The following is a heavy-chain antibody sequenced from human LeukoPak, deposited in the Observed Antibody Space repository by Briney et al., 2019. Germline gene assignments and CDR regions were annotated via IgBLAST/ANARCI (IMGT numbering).Heavy chain of an antibody. D-gene: IGHD3-3*01. Sequence: GESLKISCKGSGYSFTSYCIGWVRQMPGKGLEWMGIIYPGDSDTRYSPSFQGQVTISADKSISTAYLQWSSLKASDTAMYYCARCHYDFWSGYPDAFDIWGQGTMVTVSS. CDR1: GYSFTSYC. CDR2: IYPGDSDT. CDR3: ARCHYDFWSGYPDAFDI. J-gene: IGHJ3*02. V-gene: IGHV5-51*01.